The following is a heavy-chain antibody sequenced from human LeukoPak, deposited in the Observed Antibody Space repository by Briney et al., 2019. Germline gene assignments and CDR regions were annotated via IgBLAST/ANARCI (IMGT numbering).Heavy chain of an antibody. Sequence: SQTLSLTCAISGDSVSSNSVTWHWIRQSPSRGLEWLGRTYYRSTWYNDYAVSVGGRITVNPDTSKNQFSLHLNSVTPEDTAVYYCARRLTRYDCFDPWGQGILVTVSS. CDR2: TYYRSTWYN. J-gene: IGHJ5*02. CDR3: ARRLTRYDCFDP. CDR1: GDSVSSNSVT. V-gene: IGHV6-1*01. D-gene: IGHD1-1*01.